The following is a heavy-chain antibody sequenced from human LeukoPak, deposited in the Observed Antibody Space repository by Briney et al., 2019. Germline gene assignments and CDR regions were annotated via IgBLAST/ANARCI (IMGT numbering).Heavy chain of an antibody. CDR1: GYTFTGYY. V-gene: IGHV1-2*02. CDR3: AIPRGPMGTLVYGGFEI. CDR2: IYPNSGAT. J-gene: IGHJ3*02. D-gene: IGHD5-24*01. Sequence: ASVKVSCKASGYTFTGYYMHWVRQAPGQGLEWMGYIYPNSGATKYAQKFQGRVTMTRDTSISTAYMELSGLGSDDTAVYYCAIPRGPMGTLVYGGFEIWGQGTMVTVSS.